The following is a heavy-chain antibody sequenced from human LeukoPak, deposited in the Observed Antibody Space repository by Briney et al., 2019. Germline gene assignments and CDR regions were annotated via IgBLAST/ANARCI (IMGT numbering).Heavy chain of an antibody. D-gene: IGHD3-22*01. CDR3: AGGVRGRGYYFPFDY. Sequence: GASVKVSCKASGGTFSSYAISWVRQAPGQGLEWMGGIIPIFGTANYAQKFQGRVTITADESTSTAYMELSSLRSEDTAVYYCAGGVRGRGYYFPFDYWGQGTLVTVSS. J-gene: IGHJ4*02. CDR1: GGTFSSYA. V-gene: IGHV1-69*13. CDR2: IIPIFGTA.